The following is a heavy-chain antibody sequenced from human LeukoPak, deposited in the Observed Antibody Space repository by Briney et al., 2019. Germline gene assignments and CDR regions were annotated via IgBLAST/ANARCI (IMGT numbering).Heavy chain of an antibody. CDR2: ISYDGSNK. V-gene: IGHV3-30*04. J-gene: IGHJ3*02. CDR1: GFTFSSYA. Sequence: GGSLRLSCAASGFTFSSYAMHWVRQAPGKGLEWVAVISYDGSNKYYADSVKGRFTISRDNSKNTLYLQMNSLRAEDTAVYYCAREGFGGSWDAFDIWGQGTMVTVSS. D-gene: IGHD3-16*01. CDR3: AREGFGGSWDAFDI.